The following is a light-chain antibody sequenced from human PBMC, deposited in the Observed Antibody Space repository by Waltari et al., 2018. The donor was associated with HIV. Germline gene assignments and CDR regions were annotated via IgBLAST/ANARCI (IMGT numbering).Light chain of an antibody. V-gene: IGLV3-21*02. CDR3: QVWHSGSDGHVV. Sequence: SYVLTQPPSVSVAPGQTAKITCAEGNLGGHLVHWYQQKPGQAPVLVVFDDSDRPSGIPERFSGSKSGNTATLTISRVEAGDEADYYCQVWHSGSDGHVVFGGGTKLTVL. J-gene: IGLJ2*01. CDR1: NLGGHL. CDR2: DDS.